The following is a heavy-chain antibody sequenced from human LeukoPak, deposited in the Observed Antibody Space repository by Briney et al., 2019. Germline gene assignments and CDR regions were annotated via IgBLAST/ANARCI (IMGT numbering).Heavy chain of an antibody. CDR2: IYYSGST. CDR1: GGSFSGYY. D-gene: IGHD1-1*01. V-gene: IGHV4-59*01. Sequence: PSETLSLTCAVYGGSFSGYYWSWIRQPPGKGLEWIGYIYYSGSTNYNPSLKSRVTISVDTSKNQFSLKLSSVTAADTAVYYCARVTTESYYYYYGMDVWGQGTTVTVSS. CDR3: ARVTTESYYYYYGMDV. J-gene: IGHJ6*02.